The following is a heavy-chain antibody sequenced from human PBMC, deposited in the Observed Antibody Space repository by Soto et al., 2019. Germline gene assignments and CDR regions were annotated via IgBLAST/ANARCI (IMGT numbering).Heavy chain of an antibody. V-gene: IGHV3-74*01. D-gene: IGHD1-1*01. Sequence: VQLVESGGGLVQPGGSLRLSCAASGFAFGSYWMHWVRQAPGKGLVWVSRISQDGAIATQADSVKGRFTISRDNDNNTMFLQMNSLRADDTAVYYCLRDQRHWNEFADQWGQGTLVTVSS. J-gene: IGHJ4*02. CDR3: LRDQRHWNEFADQ. CDR1: GFAFGSYW. CDR2: ISQDGAIA.